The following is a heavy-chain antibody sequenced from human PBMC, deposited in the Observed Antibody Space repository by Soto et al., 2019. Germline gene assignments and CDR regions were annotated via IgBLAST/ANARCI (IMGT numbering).Heavy chain of an antibody. D-gene: IGHD1-1*01. CDR3: AKAPSWNPRERLSLYGMDV. CDR2: ISYDGSNK. J-gene: IGHJ6*02. V-gene: IGHV3-30*18. CDR1: GFTFSSYG. Sequence: QVQLVESGGGVVQPGRSLRLSCAASGFTFSSYGMHWVRQTPGKGLEWVAVISYDGSNKYYADSVKGRFTISRDNSKNTLYLQMNSLRAEDTAAYYCAKAPSWNPRERLSLYGMDVWGQGTTVTVSS.